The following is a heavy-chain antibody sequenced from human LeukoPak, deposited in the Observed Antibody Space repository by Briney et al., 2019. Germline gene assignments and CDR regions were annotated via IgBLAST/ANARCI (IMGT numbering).Heavy chain of an antibody. J-gene: IGHJ4*02. D-gene: IGHD3-22*01. Sequence: SETLSLTCAVYGGSFSGYYWSWIRQPPGKGLEWIGYIYYSGSTYYNSSLKSRVTISVDTSKNQFSLKLSSVTAADTAVYYCARTTYYYDSSGYYPDYWGQGTLVTVSS. CDR1: GGSFSGYY. V-gene: IGHV4-34*09. CDR2: IYYSGST. CDR3: ARTTYYYDSSGYYPDY.